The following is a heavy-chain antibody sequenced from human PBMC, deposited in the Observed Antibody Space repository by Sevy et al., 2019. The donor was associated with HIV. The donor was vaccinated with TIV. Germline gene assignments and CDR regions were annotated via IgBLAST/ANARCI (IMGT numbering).Heavy chain of an antibody. D-gene: IGHD4-17*01. CDR2: ISWDGGST. J-gene: IGHJ6*02. V-gene: IGHV3-43D*03. CDR3: AKDMHGDYYDYGMDV. CDR1: GFTFDDYA. Sequence: GGSLRLSCAASGFTFDDYAMHWVRQAPGKGLEWVSLISWDGGSTYYADSVKGRFTISRDNSKSSLYLQMNSLRAEDTALYYCAKDMHGDYYDYGMDVWGQGTTVTVSS.